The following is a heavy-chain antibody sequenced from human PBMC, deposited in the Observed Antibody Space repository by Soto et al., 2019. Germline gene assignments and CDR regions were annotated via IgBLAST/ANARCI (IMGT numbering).Heavy chain of an antibody. CDR2: IYYSGST. J-gene: IGHJ4*02. Sequence: SETLSLTCTVSGGSISSSSYYWGWIRQPPGKGLEWIGSIYYSGSTYYNPSLKSRVTISVDTSKNQFSLKLSSVTAADTAVYYCASTQTPLEPFDYWGQGTLVTVSS. CDR3: ASTQTPLEPFDY. D-gene: IGHD1-1*01. CDR1: GGSISSSSYY. V-gene: IGHV4-39*01.